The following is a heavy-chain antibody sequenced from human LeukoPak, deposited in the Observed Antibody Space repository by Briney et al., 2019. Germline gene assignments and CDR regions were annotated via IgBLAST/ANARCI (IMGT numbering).Heavy chain of an antibody. CDR3: ARGYSSWSEYFQH. J-gene: IGHJ1*01. Sequence: SETLSLTCTVSGGSISSGSYYWSWIRQPAGKGLEWIGRIYTSGSTNYNPSLKSRVTISVDTSKNQFSLKLSSVTAADTAVHYCARGYSSWSEYFQHWGQGTLVTVSS. V-gene: IGHV4-61*02. CDR1: GGSISSGSYY. D-gene: IGHD6-13*01. CDR2: IYTSGST.